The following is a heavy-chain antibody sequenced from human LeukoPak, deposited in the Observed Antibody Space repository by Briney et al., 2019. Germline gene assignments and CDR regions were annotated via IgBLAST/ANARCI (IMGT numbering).Heavy chain of an antibody. CDR2: ISSSSSSI. D-gene: IGHD1-26*01. V-gene: IGHV3-21*01. CDR3: ARVGSYDY. CDR1: GFTFSTYS. Sequence: GGSLRLSCAASGFTFSTYSMNWVRQAPGKGLEWVSSISSSSSSIYHADSVKGRFTISRDNAKNSLYLQMNSLRAEDTAVYYCARVGSYDYWGQGTLVTVSS. J-gene: IGHJ4*02.